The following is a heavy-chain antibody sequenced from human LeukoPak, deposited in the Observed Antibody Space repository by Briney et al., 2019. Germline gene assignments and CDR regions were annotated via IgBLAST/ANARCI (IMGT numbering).Heavy chain of an antibody. CDR3: ARALNYDFWSGYYDY. CDR1: GYTFTSYG. D-gene: IGHD3-3*01. CDR2: IIPIFGTA. Sequence: SVKVSCKASGYTFTSYGISWVRQAPGQGLEWMGGIIPIFGTANYAQKFQGRVTITADESTSTAYMELSSLRSEDTAVYYCARALNYDFWSGYYDYWGQGTLVTVSS. J-gene: IGHJ4*02. V-gene: IGHV1-69*13.